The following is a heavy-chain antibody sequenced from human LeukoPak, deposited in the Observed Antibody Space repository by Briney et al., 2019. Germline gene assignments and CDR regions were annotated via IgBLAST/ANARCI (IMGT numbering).Heavy chain of an antibody. D-gene: IGHD3-22*01. CDR3: ARVVNYYDSSGYYYYYYMDV. J-gene: IGHJ6*03. V-gene: IGHV4-39*01. Sequence: PSETLSLTCSVSGGSISSSSSYWGWIRQPPGKGLEWIGNIYYSGSSFDNPALKSRVTISVDMSKNQFSLKLSSVTAADTAVYYCARVVNYYDSSGYYYYYYMDVWGKGTTVTVSS. CDR2: IYYSGSS. CDR1: GGSISSSSSY.